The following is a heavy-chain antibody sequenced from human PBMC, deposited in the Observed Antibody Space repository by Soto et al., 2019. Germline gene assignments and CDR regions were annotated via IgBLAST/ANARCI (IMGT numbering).Heavy chain of an antibody. Sequence: GGSLRLSCSASGFTFSMYSMHWIRQAPGKGLEYVSAISDDGRSTYYADSVKGRYTISRDNSNNAVFLQMSSLRPDDTAVYYCVKLAEYGVDEGWGLGTLVTVSS. CDR2: ISDDGRST. V-gene: IGHV3-64D*06. CDR1: GFTFSMYS. J-gene: IGHJ4*02. CDR3: VKLAEYGVDEG. D-gene: IGHD4-17*01.